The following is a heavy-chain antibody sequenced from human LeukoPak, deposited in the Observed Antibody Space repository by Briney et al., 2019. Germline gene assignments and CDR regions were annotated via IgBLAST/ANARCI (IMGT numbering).Heavy chain of an antibody. CDR3: ARDPEYYYGLDV. CDR1: GFSFSIYT. Sequence: GGSLRLSCTASGFSFSIYTINWVRQAPGKGLEWVSYSSSRGGYTYYAESVKGRFTISRDNAKNSLYLRMNSLRVEDTAVYYCARDPEYYYGLDVWGQGTTVTVSS. J-gene: IGHJ6*02. V-gene: IGHV3-21*01. D-gene: IGHD1-14*01. CDR2: SSSRGGYT.